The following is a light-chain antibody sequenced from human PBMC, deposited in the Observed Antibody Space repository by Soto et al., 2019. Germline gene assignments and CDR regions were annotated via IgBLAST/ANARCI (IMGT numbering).Light chain of an antibody. CDR3: HQRYSWPHT. CDR2: EAP. CDR1: QSVSVY. V-gene: IGKV3-11*01. J-gene: IGKJ2*01. Sequence: DTVLTQSPATLSLSPGDRATLSCRASQSVSVYLDWYQEKPGQPLSLLFSEAPERATVIPGRISGSGSGTDFTLTISSLEPEDSAVYFCHQRYSWPHTFGQGTKLEI.